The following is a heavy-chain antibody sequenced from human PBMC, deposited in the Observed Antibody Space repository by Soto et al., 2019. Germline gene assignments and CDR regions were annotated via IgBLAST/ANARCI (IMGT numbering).Heavy chain of an antibody. V-gene: IGHV1-3*01. CDR2: INAGNGNT. J-gene: IGHJ6*02. CDR1: GYTFTSYA. CDR3: ARDQFPRSYSNYLSYYYYGMDV. Sequence: ASVKVSCKASGYTFTSYAMHWVRQAPGQRLEWMGWINAGNGNTKYSQKFQGRVTITRDTSASTAYMELSSLRSEDTAVYYCARDQFPRSYSNYLSYYYYGMDVWGQGTTVTVSS. D-gene: IGHD4-4*01.